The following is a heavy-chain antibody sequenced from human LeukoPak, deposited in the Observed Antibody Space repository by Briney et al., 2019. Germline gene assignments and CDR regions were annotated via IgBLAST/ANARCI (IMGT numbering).Heavy chain of an antibody. CDR3: ARAYFDWLSRQYYFDY. D-gene: IGHD3-9*01. Sequence: PGGSLRLSCAASGFAFSDYYMSWIRQAPGKGLEWVSYISSSGSTIYYADSVKGRFTISRDNAKNSLYLQMNSLRAEDTAVYYCARAYFDWLSRQYYFDYWGQGTLVTVSS. CDR2: ISSSGSTI. V-gene: IGHV3-11*01. CDR1: GFAFSDYY. J-gene: IGHJ4*02.